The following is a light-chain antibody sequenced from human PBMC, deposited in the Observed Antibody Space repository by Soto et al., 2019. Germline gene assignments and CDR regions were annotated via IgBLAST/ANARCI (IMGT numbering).Light chain of an antibody. CDR1: QGISSY. J-gene: IGKJ2*01. Sequence: DIQLTQSPSFLSASVGDRVTITCRASQGISSYLAWYQQPPGKAPKLLIYGASTLQRGVPSRFTGRGSGTEFTLTTSSLQPEDFATYYCQHLNTYPRTFGQGTTLEVK. V-gene: IGKV1-9*01. CDR2: GAS. CDR3: QHLNTYPRT.